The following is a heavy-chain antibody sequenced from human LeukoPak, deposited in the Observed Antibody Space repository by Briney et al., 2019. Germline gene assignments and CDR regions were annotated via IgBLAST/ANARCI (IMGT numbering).Heavy chain of an antibody. CDR3: ARGRYDRRGSYDLVQTKAFDY. J-gene: IGHJ4*02. V-gene: IGHV4-59*01. D-gene: IGHD3-22*01. Sequence: SETLSLTCTVSGGSISSYYWSWIRQPPGKGLEWIGHIYYSGSTNYNPSLKSRVTISVDTSKNQFSLKLSSVTAADTAVYYCARGRYDRRGSYDLVQTKAFDYWGQGTLVTVSP. CDR2: IYYSGST. CDR1: GGSISSYY.